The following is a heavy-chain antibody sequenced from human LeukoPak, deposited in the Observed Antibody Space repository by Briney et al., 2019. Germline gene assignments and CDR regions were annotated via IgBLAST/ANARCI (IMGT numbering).Heavy chain of an antibody. Sequence: SETLSLTCTVSGASISSYYWSWIRQPPGKGLEWIGYIYYSGSTNYNPSLKSRATISVDTSKSQFSLRLSSVTAADTAIYYCATSCGNSYGCYFDYWGQGTLVTVSS. J-gene: IGHJ4*02. CDR2: IYYSGST. CDR3: ATSCGNSYGCYFDY. CDR1: GASISSYY. D-gene: IGHD5-18*01. V-gene: IGHV4-59*08.